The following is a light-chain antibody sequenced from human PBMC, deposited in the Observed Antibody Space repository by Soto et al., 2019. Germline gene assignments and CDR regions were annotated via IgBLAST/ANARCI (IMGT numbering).Light chain of an antibody. Sequence: DIQMTQSPTSLSASVGDRVTMTCQASQGIRNFVAWYQQKPGKAPKLLIYAASTLQSGVPSRFSGSGSGTDFTLTINSLQPEDVATYSCQKYSSVPVFGPGTKVEIK. CDR1: QGIRNF. V-gene: IGKV1-27*01. J-gene: IGKJ3*01. CDR3: QKYSSVPV. CDR2: AAS.